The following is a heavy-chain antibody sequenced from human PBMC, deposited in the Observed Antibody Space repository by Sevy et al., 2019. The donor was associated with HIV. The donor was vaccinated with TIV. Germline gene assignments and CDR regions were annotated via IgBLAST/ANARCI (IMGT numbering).Heavy chain of an antibody. D-gene: IGHD3-10*01. V-gene: IGHV5-51*01. CDR2: IYPGDSDT. J-gene: IGHJ6*02. Sequence: GESLKISCKGFGYKFTRYWIGWVRQMPGKGLEWMGIIYPGDSDTRYSPSFQGQVTISADKSISTAYLQWSSLKASDTTSARSFQGKVTISAAKSISTAYLQWSSLKASDTAMYYCARVDLPPGIAAAGSYYGMDVWGQGTTVTVSS. CDR1: GYKFTRYW. CDR3: FQGKVTISAAKSISTAYLQWSSLKASDTAMYYCARVDLPPGIAAAGSYYGMDV.